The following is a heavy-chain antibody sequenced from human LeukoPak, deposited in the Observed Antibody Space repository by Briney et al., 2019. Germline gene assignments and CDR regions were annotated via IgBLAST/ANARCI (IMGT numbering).Heavy chain of an antibody. CDR3: AREIYCRSANCPFDY. D-gene: IGHD2-2*01. CDR1: GGSISSGGYY. V-gene: IGHV4-31*03. J-gene: IGHJ4*02. Sequence: SQTLSLTCTVPGGSISSGGYYWSWIRQHPGKGLEWIGYIYYSGRNYYNPSLKSRVTMSVDTSKNQSSLKLNSVTAADTAVYYCAREIYCRSANCPFDYWGQGTLVTVSS. CDR2: IYYSGRN.